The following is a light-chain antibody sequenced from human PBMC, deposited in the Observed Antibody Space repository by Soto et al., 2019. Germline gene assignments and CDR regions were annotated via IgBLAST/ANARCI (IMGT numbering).Light chain of an antibody. Sequence: DIQMTQSPSTLSASVGDRVTITCRASQSISSWLAWYQQKPGKAPKLLIYDASSLESGVPSRFSGSGSGTEFTLTISGLQPDDFATCYCQQYNSYSQTFGQGTKVEIK. V-gene: IGKV1-5*01. CDR2: DAS. J-gene: IGKJ1*01. CDR3: QQYNSYSQT. CDR1: QSISSW.